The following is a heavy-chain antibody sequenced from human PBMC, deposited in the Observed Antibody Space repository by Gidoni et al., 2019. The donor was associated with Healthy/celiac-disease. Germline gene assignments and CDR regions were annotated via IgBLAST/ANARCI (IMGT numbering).Heavy chain of an antibody. J-gene: IGHJ3*02. CDR2: ISGSGGST. CDR1: GFTFSSYA. CDR3: AREGIAVAGTLDPNAFDI. D-gene: IGHD6-19*01. Sequence: EVQLLESGGGLVQPGGSLRLSCAASGFTFSSYAMSWVRQAPGKGLEWVSAISGSGGSTYYADSVKGRFTISRDNSKNTLYLQMNSLRAEDTAVYYCAREGIAVAGTLDPNAFDIWGQGTMVTVSS. V-gene: IGHV3-23*01.